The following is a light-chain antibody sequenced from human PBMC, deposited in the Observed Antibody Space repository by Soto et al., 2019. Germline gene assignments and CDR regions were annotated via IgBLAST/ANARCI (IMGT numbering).Light chain of an antibody. CDR3: QQSYSSPPWT. CDR1: QSVSSGH. J-gene: IGKJ1*01. Sequence: EIVLTQSPGTLSLSPGERATLSCRASQSVSSGHLAWYQQKPGQAPRLLIYGVSSRATGIPDRFSGSGSGTDFALTISRLEPEDIATYFCQQSYSSPPWTFGQGTKVEVK. CDR2: GVS. V-gene: IGKV3-20*01.